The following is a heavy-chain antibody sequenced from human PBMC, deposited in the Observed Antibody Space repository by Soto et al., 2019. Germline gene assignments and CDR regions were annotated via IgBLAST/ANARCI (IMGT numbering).Heavy chain of an antibody. Sequence: ASVKVSCKASGYAFTSYGISWVRQAPGQGLEWMGWISAYNGNTNYAQKLQGRVTMTTDTSTSTAYMELRSLRSDDTAVYYCARDTARLGYCSGGSCYPINYYYYYGMDVWGQGTTVTVS. J-gene: IGHJ6*02. CDR3: ARDTARLGYCSGGSCYPINYYYYYGMDV. D-gene: IGHD2-15*01. V-gene: IGHV1-18*01. CDR2: ISAYNGNT. CDR1: GYAFTSYG.